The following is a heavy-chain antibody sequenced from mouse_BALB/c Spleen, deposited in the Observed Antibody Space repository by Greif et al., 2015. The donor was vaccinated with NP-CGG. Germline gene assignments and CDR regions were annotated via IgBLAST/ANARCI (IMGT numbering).Heavy chain of an antibody. J-gene: IGHJ3*01. CDR3: ARDGNYDWFAY. D-gene: IGHD2-1*01. Sequence: EVKLVESGGGLVKPGGSLKLSCAASGFTFSSYAMSWVRQSPEKRLEWVAEISSGGSYTYYPDTVTGRFTISRDNAKNTLYLEMSSLRSEDMAMYYCARDGNYDWFAYWGQGTLVTVSA. CDR2: ISSGGSYT. V-gene: IGHV5-9-4*01. CDR1: GFTFSSYA.